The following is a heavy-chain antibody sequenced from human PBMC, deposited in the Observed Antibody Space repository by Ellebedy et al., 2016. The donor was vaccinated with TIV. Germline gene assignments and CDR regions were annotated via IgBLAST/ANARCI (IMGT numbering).Heavy chain of an antibody. J-gene: IGHJ4*02. CDR2: ISRDGSST. Sequence: GESLKISCAASGFTFSSYWMHWVRQVPGKELVWVSRISRDGSSTSYADSMKGRFTISRDNAKNTLYLQMNSLRVEDTAVYYCARGRGVGDSWGQGTLVTVSS. D-gene: IGHD2-8*01. CDR1: GFTFSSYW. CDR3: ARGRGVGDS. V-gene: IGHV3-74*01.